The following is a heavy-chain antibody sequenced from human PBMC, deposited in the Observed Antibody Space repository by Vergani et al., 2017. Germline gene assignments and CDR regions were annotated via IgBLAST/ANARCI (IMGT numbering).Heavy chain of an antibody. J-gene: IGHJ4*02. CDR2: INPSGGST. Sequence: QVQLVQSGAEVKKPGALVKVSCNTSGYTFTNYYIYWVRQAPGQGLEWMVIINPSGGSTTYAQQFQGRLTITRDTSTSTVYMDLSNLRSEDTAVYYCARPHGDILPPDPRRLDYWGQGTLVTVSS. V-gene: IGHV1-46*03. D-gene: IGHD2-2*01. CDR1: GYTFTNYY. CDR3: ARPHGDILPPDPRRLDY.